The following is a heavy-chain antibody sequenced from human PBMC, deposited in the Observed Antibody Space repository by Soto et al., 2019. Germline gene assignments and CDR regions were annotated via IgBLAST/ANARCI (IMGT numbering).Heavy chain of an antibody. CDR3: AKDGRPIAVAGAIDN. V-gene: IGHV3-9*01. J-gene: IGHJ3*02. Sequence: EIQLAESGGGLVQPGRSLRLSCEGSGFRFDDFAMHWVRQTPGKGLEWVSGISWNSGTVAYADSVKGRFTISRDNAKNSLHLQMNSLRAEDTALYYCAKDGRPIAVAGAIDNWGQGTMVTVSS. CDR2: ISWNSGTV. D-gene: IGHD6-19*01. CDR1: GFRFDDFA.